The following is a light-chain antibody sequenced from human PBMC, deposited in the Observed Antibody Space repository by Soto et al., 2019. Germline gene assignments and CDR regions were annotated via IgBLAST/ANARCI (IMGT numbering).Light chain of an antibody. CDR1: SPNIGSNY. CDR2: RNS. V-gene: IGLV1-47*01. J-gene: IGLJ2*01. Sequence: QSVLTQPPSASGTPGQRVTISCSGSSPNIGSNYVYWYQQLPGTVPQLLIYRNSERPSGVPDRFSGSKSGTSASLAISGLRSEDEADYYCAAWDDSLSGVVFGGGTQLTVL. CDR3: AAWDDSLSGVV.